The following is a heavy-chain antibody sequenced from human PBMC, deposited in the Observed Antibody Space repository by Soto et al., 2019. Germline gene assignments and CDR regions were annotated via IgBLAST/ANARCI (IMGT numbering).Heavy chain of an antibody. CDR3: ARGSGGYCSSTSCYGFDY. CDR1: GGSFSGYY. D-gene: IGHD2-2*01. CDR2: INHSGST. J-gene: IGHJ4*02. V-gene: IGHV4-34*01. Sequence: SETLSLTCAVYGGSFSGYYWSWIRQPPGKGLEWIGEINHSGSTNYNPSLKSRVTISVDTSKNQFSLKLSSVTAADTAVYYCARGSGGYCSSTSCYGFDYWGQGTLVTVSS.